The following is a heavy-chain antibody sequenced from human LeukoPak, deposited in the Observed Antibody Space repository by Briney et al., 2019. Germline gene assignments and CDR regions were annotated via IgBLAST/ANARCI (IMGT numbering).Heavy chain of an antibody. V-gene: IGHV3-66*01. J-gene: IGHJ6*02. D-gene: IGHD1-14*01. Sequence: GGSLRLSCAASGFTVSSNYMSWVRQAPGKGLEWVSVIYSGGSTYYADSVKGRFTISRDNSKNTLYLQMNSLRAEDTAVYYCARDGPDPHRYYYYGMDVWGQGTTVTVSS. CDR2: IYSGGST. CDR1: GFTVSSNY. CDR3: ARDGPDPHRYYYYGMDV.